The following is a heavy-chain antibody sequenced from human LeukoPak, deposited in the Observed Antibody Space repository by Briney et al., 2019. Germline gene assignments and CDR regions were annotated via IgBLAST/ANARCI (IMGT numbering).Heavy chain of an antibody. J-gene: IGHJ4*02. CDR2: ISYGGSNE. CDR1: GFTFSTYG. V-gene: IGHV3-30*03. CDR3: ATPSSTMIVVDIGDY. Sequence: GGSLRLSCAASGFTFSTYGMHWVRQAPGKGLEWVAVISYGGSNEYYADSVKGRFTISRDNSKNTLYLQMNSLRAEDTAVYYCATPSSTMIVVDIGDYWGQGTLVTVSS. D-gene: IGHD3-22*01.